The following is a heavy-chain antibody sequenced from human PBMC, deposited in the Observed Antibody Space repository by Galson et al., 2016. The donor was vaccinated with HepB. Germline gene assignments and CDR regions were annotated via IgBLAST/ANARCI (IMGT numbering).Heavy chain of an antibody. V-gene: IGHV6-1*01. CDR2: TYHTSNWYS. Sequence: CAISGDSVSSKSAAWSWIRHSPSRGLEWLGRTYHTSNWYSDYAVSVKSRITINPDTSKNQFSLQLNSVTPEDTAVYYCARGHLVVPFSFYFDYWGQGSLGTVSS. J-gene: IGHJ4*02. CDR3: ARGHLVVPFSFYFDY. D-gene: IGHD2-15*01. CDR1: GDSVSSKSAA.